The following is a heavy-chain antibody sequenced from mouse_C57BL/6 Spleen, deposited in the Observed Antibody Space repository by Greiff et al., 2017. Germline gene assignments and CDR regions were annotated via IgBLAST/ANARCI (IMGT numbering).Heavy chain of an antibody. CDR2: INPGSGGT. D-gene: IGHD1-1*01. Sequence: VQLQQSGAELVRPGTSVKVSCKASGYAFTNYLIEWVKQRPGQGLEWIGVINPGSGGTNYNEKFKGKATLTADKSSSTAYMQLSSLPSEDSAVYFCARFTTVVANYYDYWGQGTTLTVSS. CDR1: GYAFTNYL. J-gene: IGHJ2*01. V-gene: IGHV1-54*01. CDR3: ARFTTVVANYYDY.